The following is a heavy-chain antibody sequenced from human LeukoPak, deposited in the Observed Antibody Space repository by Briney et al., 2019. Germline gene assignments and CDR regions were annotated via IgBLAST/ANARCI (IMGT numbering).Heavy chain of an antibody. CDR3: ARDLVTMVRGGELDY. Sequence: GGSLRLSCAASGFTFSSYWMSWVRQAPGKGLEWVANIKQDGSEKYYVDSVKGRFTISRDNAKNSLYLQMNSLRAEDTAVYYCARDLVTMVRGGELDYWGQGALVTVSS. J-gene: IGHJ4*02. CDR1: GFTFSSYW. V-gene: IGHV3-7*03. D-gene: IGHD3-10*01. CDR2: IKQDGSEK.